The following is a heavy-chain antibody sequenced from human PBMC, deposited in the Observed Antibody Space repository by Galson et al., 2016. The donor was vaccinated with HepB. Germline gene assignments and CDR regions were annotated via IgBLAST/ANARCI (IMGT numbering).Heavy chain of an antibody. CDR3: VRHDIGGFDN. V-gene: IGHV3-23*01. CDR1: GFTFSSYD. J-gene: IGHJ4*02. Sequence: SLRLSCAASGFTFSSYDLSWVRLAPGRGLECVSGISASHGGTYYADSVKGRFTVSRDNSKHTLYLQMNSLRVEDTALYYCVRHDIGGFDNWGQGTLVTVSS. CDR2: ISASHGGT.